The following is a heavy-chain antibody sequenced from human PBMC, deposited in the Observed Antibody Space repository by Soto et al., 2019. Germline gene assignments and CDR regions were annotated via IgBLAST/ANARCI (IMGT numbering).Heavy chain of an antibody. CDR3: ARDGDGYCGGDCYSPY. D-gene: IGHD2-21*02. J-gene: IGHJ4*02. CDR1: GGTFSSYT. CDR2: IIPILGIA. V-gene: IGHV1-69*04. Sequence: SVKVSCKASGGTFSSYTISWVRQAPGQGLEWMGRIIPILGIANYAQKFQGRVTITADKSTSTAYMELSSLRSEDTAVYYCARDGDGYCGGDCYSPYWGQGTLVTVSS.